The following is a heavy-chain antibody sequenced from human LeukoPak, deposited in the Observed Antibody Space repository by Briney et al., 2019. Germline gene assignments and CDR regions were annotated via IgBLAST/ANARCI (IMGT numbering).Heavy chain of an antibody. CDR3: TTVGCTSSSCYNDY. V-gene: IGHV3-15*01. CDR1: GFTFSSYS. CDR2: IKSRSDGGTT. J-gene: IGHJ4*02. D-gene: IGHD2-2*01. Sequence: GGSLRLSCAASGFTFSSYSMNWVRQAPGKGLEWVGRIKSRSDGGTTDYAAPVKGRFNISKEDSKNTLFLQMNSLKTEDTAVYYCTTVGCTSSSCYNDYWGQGTLVTVSS.